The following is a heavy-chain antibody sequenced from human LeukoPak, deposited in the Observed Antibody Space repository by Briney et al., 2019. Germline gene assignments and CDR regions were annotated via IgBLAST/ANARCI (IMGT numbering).Heavy chain of an antibody. CDR2: INHSGST. Sequence: PSETLSLTCGVYGGSFSGYYWSWIRQPPGKGLEWIGEINHSGSTNYNPSLKSRVTISVETSKNQFSLKLRFVTAADTAVYYCARVTGYMIEDYFDYWGQGTLVTVSS. CDR3: ARVTGYMIEDYFDY. D-gene: IGHD3-22*01. V-gene: IGHV4-34*01. J-gene: IGHJ4*02. CDR1: GGSFSGYY.